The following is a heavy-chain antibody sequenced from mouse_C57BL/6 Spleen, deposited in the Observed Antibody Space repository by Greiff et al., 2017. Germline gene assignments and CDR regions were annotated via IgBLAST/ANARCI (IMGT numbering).Heavy chain of an antibody. CDR3: ASDWDDAMDY. CDR1: GFSLTSYG. V-gene: IGHV2-6*01. J-gene: IGHJ4*01. CDR2: IWGVGST. Sequence: QVQLKESGPGLVAPSQSLSITCTVSGFSLTSYGVDWVRQSPGKGLEWLGVIWGVGSTNYNSALKSRLSISKDNSKRQVVLKMKSLQTDDTAMYYCASDWDDAMDYWGQGTSVTVSS. D-gene: IGHD4-1*01.